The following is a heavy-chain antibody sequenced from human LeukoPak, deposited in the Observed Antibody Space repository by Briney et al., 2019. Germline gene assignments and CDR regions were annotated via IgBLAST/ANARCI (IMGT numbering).Heavy chain of an antibody. CDR1: GFTFSSYA. J-gene: IGHJ5*02. D-gene: IGHD5-12*01. V-gene: IGHV3-30-3*01. Sequence: GGSLRLSCAASGFTFSSYAMHWVRQAPGKGLEWVAVISYDGSNKYYADSVKGRFTISRDNSKNTLYLQMNSLRAEDTAVYYCARGQSVVFPVAIGSWGQGPLVTV. CDR3: ARGQSVVFPVAIGS. CDR2: ISYDGSNK.